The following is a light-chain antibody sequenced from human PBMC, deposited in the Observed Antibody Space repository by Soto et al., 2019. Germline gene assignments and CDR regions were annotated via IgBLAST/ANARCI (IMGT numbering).Light chain of an antibody. CDR3: CSYAVSNTYL. CDR1: DSYVGSHNL. J-gene: IGLJ1*01. Sequence: QSVLTQPASVSASPGQSITISCTGTDSYVGSHNLVSWYQLHPGKAPKLMIYEVTKRPSGVTNRFSGSKSGNTASLTIAGLQAEDEADYYCCSYAVSNTYLFGNGTKVTVL. V-gene: IGLV2-23*02. CDR2: EVT.